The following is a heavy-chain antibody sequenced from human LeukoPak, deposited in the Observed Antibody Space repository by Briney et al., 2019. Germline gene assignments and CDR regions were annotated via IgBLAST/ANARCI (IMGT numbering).Heavy chain of an antibody. D-gene: IGHD3-10*01. J-gene: IGHJ4*02. Sequence: GGSLRLSCAASGFTFSNYAMNWVRQAPGKGLEWVSAISGSSYNTYYADSVKGRFTISRDDSKNTLYLQMNSLRAEDTAVYYCATRRPNYPFDYWGQGTLVTVSS. CDR3: ATRRPNYPFDY. V-gene: IGHV3-23*01. CDR2: ISGSSYNT. CDR1: GFTFSNYA.